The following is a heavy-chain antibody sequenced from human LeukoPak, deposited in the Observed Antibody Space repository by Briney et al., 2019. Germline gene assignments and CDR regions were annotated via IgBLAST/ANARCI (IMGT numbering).Heavy chain of an antibody. D-gene: IGHD6-19*01. CDR2: ISYDGSNK. J-gene: IGHJ3*02. CDR1: GFTFSSYA. Sequence: GGSLRLSCAASGFTFSSYAMHWVRQAPGKGLEWVAVISYDGSNKYYADSVKGRFTISRDNSKNTLYLQMNSLRAEDTAVYYCARDVGAVAGYAFDIWGQGTMVTVSS. V-gene: IGHV3-30*04. CDR3: ARDVGAVAGYAFDI.